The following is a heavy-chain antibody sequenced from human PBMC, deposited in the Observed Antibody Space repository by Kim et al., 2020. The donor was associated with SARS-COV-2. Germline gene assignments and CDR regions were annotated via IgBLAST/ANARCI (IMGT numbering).Heavy chain of an antibody. V-gene: IGHV4-34*01. J-gene: IGHJ4*02. CDR3: ARFSGPHVAAAGKTNDY. D-gene: IGHD6-13*01. CDR2: INHSGST. CDR1: GGSFSGYY. Sequence: SETLSLTCAVYGGSFSGYYWSWIRQPPGKGLEWIGEINHSGSTNYNPSLKSRVTISVDTSKNQFSLKLSSVTAADTAVYYCARFSGPHVAAAGKTNDYWGQGTLVTVSS.